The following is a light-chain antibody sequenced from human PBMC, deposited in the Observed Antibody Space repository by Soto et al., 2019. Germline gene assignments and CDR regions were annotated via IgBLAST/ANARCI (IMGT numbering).Light chain of an antibody. J-gene: IGKJ1*01. CDR3: HQYYTSWT. V-gene: IGKV1-5*03. Sequence: IQMTQSPSTLPASVGDRVTITCRARQSISDWLAWYQQKPGKAPKLLIYNASPLESGVPSRFSGSGSWTEFTLTIRGLQPEDLATYYCHQYYTSWTFVQGTKGEI. CDR1: QSISDW. CDR2: NAS.